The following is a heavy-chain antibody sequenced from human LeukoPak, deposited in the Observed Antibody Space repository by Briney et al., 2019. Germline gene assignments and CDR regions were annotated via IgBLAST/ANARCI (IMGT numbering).Heavy chain of an antibody. D-gene: IGHD3/OR15-3a*01. Sequence: PSETPSLTCTVSGVSISSSNSYWGWIRQPPGKGLEWIGSIYYSGNAYYNASVKSRVTISIDSSKNQFSLMLSSVTAADTAVYYCARQTGSGLFTLPGGQGTLVTVSS. CDR2: IYYSGNA. V-gene: IGHV4-39*01. CDR3: ARQTGSGLFTLP. CDR1: GVSISSSNSY. J-gene: IGHJ4*02.